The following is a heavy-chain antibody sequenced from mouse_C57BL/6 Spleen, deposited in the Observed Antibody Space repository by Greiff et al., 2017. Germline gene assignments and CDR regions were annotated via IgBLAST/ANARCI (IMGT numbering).Heavy chain of an antibody. D-gene: IGHD1-1*01. CDR2: INPSKGGT. J-gene: IGHJ4*01. Sequence: QVQLQQPGPELVKPGASVKLSCKASGYTFISYWMHWVKQRPGHGLAWIGNINPSKGGTNYNEKFKSKATLTVDKASCTAYMQLSSLTSEDAAVYDCARAYDGSSLPYAMDYWGQGTSVTVSS. V-gene: IGHV1-53*01. CDR1: GYTFISYW. CDR3: ARAYDGSSLPYAMDY.